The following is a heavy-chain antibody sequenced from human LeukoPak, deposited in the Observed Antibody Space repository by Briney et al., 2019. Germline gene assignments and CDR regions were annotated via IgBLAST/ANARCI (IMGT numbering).Heavy chain of an antibody. D-gene: IGHD1-26*01. V-gene: IGHV3-48*04. Sequence: GGSLRLSCAASGFTFSSYSMNWVRQAPGKGLEWVSFISSSSTIYYADSVKGRFTISRDNAKNSLYLQMNSLRAEDTAVYYCARDRGGSYSAIDYWGQGTLVAVSS. J-gene: IGHJ4*02. CDR2: ISSSSTI. CDR1: GFTFSSYS. CDR3: ARDRGGSYSAIDY.